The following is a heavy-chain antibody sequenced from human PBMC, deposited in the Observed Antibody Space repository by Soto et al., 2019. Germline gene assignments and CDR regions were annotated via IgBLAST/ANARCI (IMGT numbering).Heavy chain of an antibody. V-gene: IGHV3-53*01. CDR3: ARTLSGSYFDY. CDR2: IYSGGST. Sequence: GGSLRLSCAASGFTVSSNYMSWVRQAPGKGLEWVSVIYSGGSTYYADSVKGRFTISRDNSKNTLYLQMNSLRAEDTAVYYCARTLSGSYFDYWGQGTLVTVSS. D-gene: IGHD1-26*01. J-gene: IGHJ4*02. CDR1: GFTVSSNY.